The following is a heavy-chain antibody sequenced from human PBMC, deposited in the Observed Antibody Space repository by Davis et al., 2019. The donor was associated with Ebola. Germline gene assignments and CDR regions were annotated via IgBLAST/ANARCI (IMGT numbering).Heavy chain of an antibody. CDR1: GFTFSDYY. J-gene: IGHJ6*02. CDR2: ISSSSSYT. V-gene: IGHV3-11*06. D-gene: IGHD2-15*01. Sequence: GESLKISCAASGFTFSDYYMSWIRQAPGKGLEWVSYISSSSSYTNYADSVKGRFTISRDNAKNSLYLQMNSLRAEDTAVYYCARFGYCSGGSCYGDYGLDVWGQGTMVTVSS. CDR3: ARFGYCSGGSCYGDYGLDV.